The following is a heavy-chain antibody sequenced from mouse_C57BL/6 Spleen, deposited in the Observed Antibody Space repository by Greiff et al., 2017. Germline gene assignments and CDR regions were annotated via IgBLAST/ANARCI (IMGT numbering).Heavy chain of an antibody. V-gene: IGHV1-64*01. Sequence: QVHVKQPGAELVKPGASVKLSCKASGYTFTSYWMHWVKQRPGQGLEWIGMIHPNSGSTNYNEKFKSKATLTVDKSSSTAYMQLSSLTSEDSAVYYCASDDSWYFDVWGTGTTVTVSS. CDR1: GYTFTSYW. CDR2: IHPNSGST. J-gene: IGHJ1*03. CDR3: ASDDSWYFDV.